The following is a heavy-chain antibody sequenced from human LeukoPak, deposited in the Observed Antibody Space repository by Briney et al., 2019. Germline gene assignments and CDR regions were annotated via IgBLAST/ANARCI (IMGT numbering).Heavy chain of an antibody. V-gene: IGHV4-59*08. CDR3: ARGRGLGVITPYSDS. D-gene: IGHD3-16*02. Sequence: SETLSLTCTVSGGPINPYYWGWIRQSPGKGLEWIGYIHYSGRNNCNPSLKSRVTISVDTSKKHFSLKLTSVTAADTGVYYCARGRGLGVITPYSDSWGQGTLVTVSS. J-gene: IGHJ4*02. CDR2: IHYSGRN. CDR1: GGPINPYY.